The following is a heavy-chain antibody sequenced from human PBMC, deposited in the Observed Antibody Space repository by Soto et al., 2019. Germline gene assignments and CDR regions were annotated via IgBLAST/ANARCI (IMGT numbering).Heavy chain of an antibody. CDR3: AYIVVPAATTAIDY. CDR2: ISYDGSNK. Sequence: GGSLRLSCAASGFTFRSYAMHWVRKAPGKGLEWVAVISYDGSNKYYADSVKGRFTISRDNSKNTLYLQINSPRAEDKAVYSCAYIVVPAATTAIDYWGQGTLVTVSS. CDR1: GFTFRSYA. J-gene: IGHJ4*02. D-gene: IGHD2-2*01. V-gene: IGHV3-30-3*01.